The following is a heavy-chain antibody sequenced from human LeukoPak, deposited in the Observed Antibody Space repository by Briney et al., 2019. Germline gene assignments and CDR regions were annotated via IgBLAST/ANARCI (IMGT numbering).Heavy chain of an antibody. D-gene: IGHD2-8*01. J-gene: IGHJ6*03. V-gene: IGHV3-11*01. CDR2: ISSSGSTI. Sequence: GGSLRLSCAASGFTFSDYYMSWIRQAPGKGLEWVSYISSSGSTIYYADSVKGRFTISRDDAKNSLYLQMNSLRAEDTAVYYCARETLEVLMVYAEPYYYYYMDVWGKGATVTVSS. CDR1: GFTFSDYY. CDR3: ARETLEVLMVYAEPYYYYYMDV.